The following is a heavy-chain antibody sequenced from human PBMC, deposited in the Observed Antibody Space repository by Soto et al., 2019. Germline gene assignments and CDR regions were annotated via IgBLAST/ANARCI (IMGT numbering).Heavy chain of an antibody. CDR1: GGTFSSYV. CDR3: ATGLYGSESDI. Sequence: QVQLVQSGAEVKKSGSSVKVSCKAFGGTFSSYVISWVRQAPGQGLEWMGGIIPVFRTAKYAQRFQGRVSITVDESTTTTYMDLSSLRSEDTAVYFWATGLYGSESDIWGQGTMVTVSS. J-gene: IGHJ3*02. CDR2: IIPVFRTA. V-gene: IGHV1-69*01. D-gene: IGHD3-10*01.